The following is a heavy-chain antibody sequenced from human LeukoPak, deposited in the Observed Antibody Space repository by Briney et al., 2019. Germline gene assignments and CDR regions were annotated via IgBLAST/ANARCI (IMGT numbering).Heavy chain of an antibody. J-gene: IGHJ4*02. D-gene: IGHD2-15*01. CDR2: IRSKPSSYTT. V-gene: IGHV3-73*01. CDR3: TRQHCSGGSCSYVDY. CDR1: GFDFSGFY. Sequence: GGSLRLSCAASGFDFSGFYVHWVRQASGRGLEWVGLIRSKPSSYTTVYAASVKGRFTISRDDSKNTAYLQMNSLKAEDTAVYYCTRQHCSGGSCSYVDYWGQGTLVTVSS.